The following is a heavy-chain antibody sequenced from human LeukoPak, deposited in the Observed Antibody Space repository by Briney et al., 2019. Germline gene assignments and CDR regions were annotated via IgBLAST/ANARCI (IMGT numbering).Heavy chain of an antibody. V-gene: IGHV3-48*04. CDR1: GFTFSSYS. CDR2: ISSSSSTI. J-gene: IGHJ6*03. CDR3: ARHQGYCSSISCYTTGYYYYYMDV. D-gene: IGHD2-2*02. Sequence: GGSLRLSCAASGFTFSSYSMNWVRQAPGKGLEWVSYISSSSSTIYYADSVKGRFTISRDNAKNSLYLQMNSLRAEDTAVYYCARHQGYCSSISCYTTGYYYYYMDVWGKGTTVTVSS.